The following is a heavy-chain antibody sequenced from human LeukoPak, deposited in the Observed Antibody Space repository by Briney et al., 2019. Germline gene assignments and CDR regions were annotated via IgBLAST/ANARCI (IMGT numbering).Heavy chain of an antibody. CDR1: GFTFSNYA. CDR3: VSVVAATIDY. D-gene: IGHD2-15*01. V-gene: IGHV3-23*01. Sequence: GGSLRLSCAASGFTFSNYAMSWVRQAPGKGLEWVSGISGRGGSTYYADSVKGRFTISRDNSKNTLYLQMNSLRAEDTAVYYCVSVVAATIDYWGQGTLVTVSS. J-gene: IGHJ4*02. CDR2: ISGRGGST.